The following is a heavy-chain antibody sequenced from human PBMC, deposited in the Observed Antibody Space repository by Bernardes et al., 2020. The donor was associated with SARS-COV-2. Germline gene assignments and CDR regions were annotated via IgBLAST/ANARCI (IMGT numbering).Heavy chain of an antibody. J-gene: IGHJ3*01. V-gene: IGHV3-48*03. CDR3: ARDRYYDILTGTLGAFDF. CDR1: GFTFSSYA. Sequence: GGSLRLSCAASGFTFSSYAMNWVRQAPGKGLEWVSYISSSGSTIFYADSVKGRFTISRDNAKNSLYLQMGSLRAEDTAVYYCARDRYYDILTGTLGAFDFWGQGTMVTVSS. CDR2: ISSSGSTI. D-gene: IGHD3-9*01.